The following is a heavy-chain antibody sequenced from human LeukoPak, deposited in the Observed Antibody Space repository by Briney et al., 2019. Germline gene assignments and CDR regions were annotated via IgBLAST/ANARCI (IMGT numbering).Heavy chain of an antibody. V-gene: IGHV1-3*01. CDR1: GYTFTSYA. D-gene: IGHD4-17*01. J-gene: IGHJ4*02. CDR3: ARATMTTVTVYFDY. Sequence: ASVRVSCKASGYTFTSYAMHWVRQAPGQRLEWMGWINAGNGNTKYSQKFQGRVTITRDTSASTAYMELSSLRSEDTAVYYCARATMTTVTVYFDYWGQGTLVTVSS. CDR2: INAGNGNT.